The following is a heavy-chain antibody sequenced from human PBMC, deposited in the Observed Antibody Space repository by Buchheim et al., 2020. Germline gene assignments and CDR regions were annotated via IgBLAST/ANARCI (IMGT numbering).Heavy chain of an antibody. CDR3: AKPRRPRSWYDNWLDP. J-gene: IGHJ5*02. CDR1: GFTFSSYA. D-gene: IGHD6-13*01. Sequence: EVQLLESGGGLVQPGGSLRLACAASGFTFSSYAMSWVRQAPGKGLEWVSAISGSGGSTYYADSVKGRFTISRDNSKNTLYLQMHLLSAEDTAVYYCAKPRRPRSWYDNWLDPWGKGTL. V-gene: IGHV3-23*01. CDR2: ISGSGGST.